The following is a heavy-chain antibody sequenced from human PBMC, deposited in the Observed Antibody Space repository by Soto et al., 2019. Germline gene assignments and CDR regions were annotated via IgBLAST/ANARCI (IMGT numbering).Heavy chain of an antibody. V-gene: IGHV4-31*03. Sequence: PSETLSLTCTVSGGSISSGGYYWSWIRQHPGKGLEWIGYIYYSGSTYYNPSLKSRVTISVDTSKNQFSLKLSSVTAADTAVYYCARVGNTMASGWFDPWGQGTLVTVSS. CDR2: IYYSGST. CDR1: GGSISSGGYY. J-gene: IGHJ5*02. CDR3: ARVGNTMASGWFDP. D-gene: IGHD3-10*01.